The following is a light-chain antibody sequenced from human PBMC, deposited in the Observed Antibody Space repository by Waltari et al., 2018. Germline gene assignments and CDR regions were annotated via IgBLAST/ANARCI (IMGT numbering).Light chain of an antibody. CDR1: QSLLHSSGYTF. Sequence: DIVMTQSPLSLPVSPGEPASISCRSSQSLLHSSGYTFLDWYLQRPGQSPQLLIYLVSNRASGVPDRFSGSGSGTDFTLKISRVEAEDVGVYYCVQARQTPWTFGQGTKVEIK. J-gene: IGKJ1*01. V-gene: IGKV2-28*01. CDR2: LVS. CDR3: VQARQTPWT.